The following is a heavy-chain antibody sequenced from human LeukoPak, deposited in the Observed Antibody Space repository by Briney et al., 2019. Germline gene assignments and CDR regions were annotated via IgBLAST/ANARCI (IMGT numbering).Heavy chain of an antibody. J-gene: IGHJ5*02. Sequence: SETLSLTCTVSGGSISSYYWSWIRQPPGKGLEWIGYTYYSGSTNYNPSLKSRVTISVDTSKNQFSQKLSSVTAADTAVYYCARELYYYGSGSYSTYNWFDPWGQGTLVTVSS. D-gene: IGHD3-10*01. CDR3: ARELYYYGSGSYSTYNWFDP. CDR2: TYYSGST. CDR1: GGSISSYY. V-gene: IGHV4-59*01.